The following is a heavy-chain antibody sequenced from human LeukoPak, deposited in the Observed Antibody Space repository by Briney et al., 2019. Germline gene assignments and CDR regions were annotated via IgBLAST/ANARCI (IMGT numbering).Heavy chain of an antibody. CDR2: IGGSGGST. J-gene: IGHJ4*02. D-gene: IGHD4-17*01. CDR1: GFTFRSYA. V-gene: IGHV3-23*01. Sequence: GGSLRLSCVASGFTFRSYAVSWVRQAPGKGLEWVSAIGGSGGSTNFADSVKGRFTISRDNSKNTLYLQMNSLRAEDTAVYYCAKDFSGHTVTTSLDYWGQGTLVTVSS. CDR3: AKDFSGHTVTTSLDY.